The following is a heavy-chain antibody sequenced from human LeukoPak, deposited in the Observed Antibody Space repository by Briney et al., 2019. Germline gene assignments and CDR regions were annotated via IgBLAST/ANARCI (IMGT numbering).Heavy chain of an antibody. Sequence: GGSLRLSCAASGFTFSSYAMSWVRQAPGKGLEWVSAISGSGGSTYYADSVKGRFTISRDNSKNTLYLQMNSLRAEDTAVYYCAKDHFWSAAGTWSPFYFDYWGQGPLVTVSS. CDR1: GFTFSSYA. D-gene: IGHD6-13*01. CDR2: ISGSGGST. V-gene: IGHV3-23*01. CDR3: AKDHFWSAAGTWSPFYFDY. J-gene: IGHJ4*02.